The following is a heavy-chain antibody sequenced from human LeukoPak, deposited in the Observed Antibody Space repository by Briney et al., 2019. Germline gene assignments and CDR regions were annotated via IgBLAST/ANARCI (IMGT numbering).Heavy chain of an antibody. J-gene: IGHJ4*02. V-gene: IGHV3-23*01. CDR1: GFTFSNYA. CDR3: AKYVGQWLPPLFDY. Sequence: GGSLRLSCAGSGFTFSNYAMTWVRQAPGKGLEWVSSVSGSGRNTFYPDSVEGRFTISRDNSKNTLYLQMNSLRAEDTAVYYCAKYVGQWLPPLFDYWGQGTLVTVSS. CDR2: VSGSGRNT. D-gene: IGHD6-19*01.